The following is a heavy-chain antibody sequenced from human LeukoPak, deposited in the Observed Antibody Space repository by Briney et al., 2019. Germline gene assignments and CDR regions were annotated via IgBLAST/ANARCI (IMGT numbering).Heavy chain of an antibody. V-gene: IGHV4-38-2*02. CDR2: IYHSGST. Sequence: SETLSLTCTVSGYSISSGYYWGWIRQPPGKGLEWIGSIYHSGSTYYNPSLKSRVTISVDTSKNQFSLKLSSVTAADTAVYYCARVGRQSSGPIDYWGQGTLVTVSS. CDR3: ARVGRQSSGPIDY. D-gene: IGHD3-22*01. J-gene: IGHJ4*02. CDR1: GYSISSGYY.